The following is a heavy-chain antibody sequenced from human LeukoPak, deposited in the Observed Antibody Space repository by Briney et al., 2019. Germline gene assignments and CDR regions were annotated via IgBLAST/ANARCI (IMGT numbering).Heavy chain of an antibody. V-gene: IGHV4-30-4*01. CDR3: ARGGVTVTYFDY. Sequence: SGTLSLTCAVSGGSISSGDYYWSWIRQPPGKGLEWIGYIYYSGSTYYNPSLKSRVTISVDTSKNQFSLKLSSVTAADTAVYYCARGGVTVTYFDYWGQGTLVTVSS. CDR1: GGSISSGDYY. J-gene: IGHJ4*02. CDR2: IYYSGST. D-gene: IGHD4-17*01.